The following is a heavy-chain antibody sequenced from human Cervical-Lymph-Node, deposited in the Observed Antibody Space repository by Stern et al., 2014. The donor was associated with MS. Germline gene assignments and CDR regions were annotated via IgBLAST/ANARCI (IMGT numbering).Heavy chain of an antibody. CDR3: ARDRRSESYYNY. CDR1: GYTFTSYG. J-gene: IGHJ4*02. CDR2: ISGNNGNT. Sequence: QMQLVQSGPEVKKPGASVKVSCKASGYTFTSYGFSWVRQAPGQGLEWMGWISGNNGNTKYAQKLQGRVTMTTDTSTSTAYMELRSLRSDDTAVYYCARDRRSESYYNYWGQGTLVTVSS. V-gene: IGHV1-18*01. D-gene: IGHD6-6*01.